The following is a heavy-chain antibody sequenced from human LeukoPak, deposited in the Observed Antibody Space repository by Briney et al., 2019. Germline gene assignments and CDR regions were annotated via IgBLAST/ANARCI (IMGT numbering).Heavy chain of an antibody. J-gene: IGHJ4*02. CDR1: GYTFPSYY. CDR2: INPSGGST. D-gene: IGHD5-12*01. CDR3: AREGFGYDGPN. Sequence: GASVKVSCKASGYTFPSYYMHWVRQAPGQGLEWMGIINPSGGSTSYAQKFQGRVTMTRDTSTGTVYMELSSLRSEDTAVYYCAREGFGYDGPNWGQGTLVTVSS. V-gene: IGHV1-46*01.